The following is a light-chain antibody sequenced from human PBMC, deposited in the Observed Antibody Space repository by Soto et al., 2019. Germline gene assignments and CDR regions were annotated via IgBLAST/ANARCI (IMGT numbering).Light chain of an antibody. J-gene: IGKJ1*01. CDR3: QQYNNWPPWT. CDR2: GAS. V-gene: IGKV3-15*01. Sequence: EIVMTQSPATLSVSPGEGATLSCRASQSVSSNLAWSQQKPGQAPRLLIYGASTRATGITDRFSGSGSGTDFTLTISSLQSEDFAVYYCQQYNNWPPWTFGQGTKVEIK. CDR1: QSVSSN.